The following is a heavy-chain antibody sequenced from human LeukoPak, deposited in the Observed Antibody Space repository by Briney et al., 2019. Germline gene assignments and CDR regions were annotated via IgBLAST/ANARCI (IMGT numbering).Heavy chain of an antibody. CDR2: INPNSGGT. CDR3: AGAVIAAAKDY. J-gene: IGHJ4*02. V-gene: IGHV1-2*02. Sequence: ASVTVSCKASGYTFTGYYMHWVRQAPGQGLEWMGWINPNSGGTNYAQKFQGRVTMTRDTSISTAYMELSRVRSDDTAVYYGAGAVIAAAKDYWGQGTLVTVSS. D-gene: IGHD6-13*01. CDR1: GYTFTGYY.